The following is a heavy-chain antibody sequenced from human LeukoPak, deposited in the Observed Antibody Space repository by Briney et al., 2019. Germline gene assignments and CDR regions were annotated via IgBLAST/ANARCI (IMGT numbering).Heavy chain of an antibody. CDR3: ARNYYDSSGYYRNYFDY. Sequence: ASVKVSCKASGYTFTTNAMHWVRQAPGERLEWMGWINTGNGNTKYSQKLQGRVTITRDTSASTAYMELSSLRSEDTAVYYCARNYYDSSGYYRNYFDYWGQGIPVTVSS. CDR1: GYTFTTNA. J-gene: IGHJ4*02. V-gene: IGHV1-3*04. D-gene: IGHD3-22*01. CDR2: INTGNGNT.